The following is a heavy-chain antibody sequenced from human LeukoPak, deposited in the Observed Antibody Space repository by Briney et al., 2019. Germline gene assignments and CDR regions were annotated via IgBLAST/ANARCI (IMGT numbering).Heavy chain of an antibody. CDR3: ARGPRWNYFTTSAYYYFDY. CDR2: INPSGGST. Sequence: ASVKVSCKASGYTSTSYYMHWVRQAPGQGLEWMGIINPSGGSTSYAQKFQGRVTMTRDTSTSTVYMELSSLRSEDTAVYYCARGPRWNYFTTSAYYYFDYWGQGTLVTVSS. J-gene: IGHJ4*02. V-gene: IGHV1-46*01. D-gene: IGHD1-7*01. CDR1: GYTSTSYY.